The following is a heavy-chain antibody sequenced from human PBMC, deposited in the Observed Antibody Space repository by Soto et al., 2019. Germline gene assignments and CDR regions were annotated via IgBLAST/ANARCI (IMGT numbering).Heavy chain of an antibody. CDR1: GGYISSYY. CDR2: IYYSDSI. Sequence: SETLSLTCTVSGGYISSYYWTWIRQSPGKGLEWIGYIYYSDSINYNPSLKSRAIVSDDTSKNQIYLRLSSVTAADTAVYYCARHNYGSGSTYFDYWGQGTLVTVSS. CDR3: ARHNYGSGSTYFDY. J-gene: IGHJ4*02. D-gene: IGHD3-10*01. V-gene: IGHV4-59*01.